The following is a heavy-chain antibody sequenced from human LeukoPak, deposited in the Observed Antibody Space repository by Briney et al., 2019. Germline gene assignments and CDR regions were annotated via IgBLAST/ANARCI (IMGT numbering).Heavy chain of an antibody. CDR2: IYYSGST. CDR1: GVSINSGDYY. CDR3: ARYVWGSYPTFEDY. J-gene: IGHJ4*02. Sequence: SETLSLTCIVSGVSINSGDYYWSWVRQPPGKGLELIGFIYYSGSTYYNPSLRSRVTISIDTSKNQFSLKLSSVTAADTAVYYCARYVWGSYPTFEDYWGQGALVTVSS. V-gene: IGHV4-61*08. D-gene: IGHD3-16*02.